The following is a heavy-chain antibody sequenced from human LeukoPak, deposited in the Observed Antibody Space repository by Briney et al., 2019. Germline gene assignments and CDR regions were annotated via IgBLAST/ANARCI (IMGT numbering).Heavy chain of an antibody. CDR2: INPNSGGT. V-gene: IGHV1-2*02. CDR3: ARDLAGYCSSTSCHDRDY. Sequence: ASVKVSCKASGYTFTGYYMHWVRQAPGQGLECMGWINPNSGGTNYAQKFQGRVTMTRDTSISTAYMELSRLRSDDTAVYYCARDLAGYCSSTSCHDRDYWGQGTLVTVSS. J-gene: IGHJ4*02. CDR1: GYTFTGYY. D-gene: IGHD2-2*01.